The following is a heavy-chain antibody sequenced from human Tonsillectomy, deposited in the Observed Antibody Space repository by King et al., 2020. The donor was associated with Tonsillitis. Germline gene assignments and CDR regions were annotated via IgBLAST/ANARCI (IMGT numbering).Heavy chain of an antibody. D-gene: IGHD5-18*01. CDR1: GFTFSDYY. V-gene: IGHV3-11*01. J-gene: IGHJ3*02. CDR2: ISSSGSTI. Sequence: QLVQSGGGLVKPGGSLRLSCAASGFTFSDYYMSWIRHAPGKGLEWVSYISSSGSTIYYSDSVKGRLTISRDNAKNSLYLQMNSLRAEDTAVYYCARDRDTAMVMGPPAFDIWGQGTMVTVSS. CDR3: ARDRDTAMVMGPPAFDI.